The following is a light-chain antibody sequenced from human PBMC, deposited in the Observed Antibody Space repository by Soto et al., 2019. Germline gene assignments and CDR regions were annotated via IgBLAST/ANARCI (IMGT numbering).Light chain of an antibody. CDR3: QQFAISTT. Sequence: DIQMTQSPSTLSAYVGDRVTITCRASQSISSWLAWYQQKPGKAPKPLIHDASSLHSGVPSRFSGSGSGTDFTLTISSLQPDDFATYYCQQFAISTTFGQGTKVDIK. V-gene: IGKV1-5*01. CDR1: QSISSW. CDR2: DAS. J-gene: IGKJ1*01.